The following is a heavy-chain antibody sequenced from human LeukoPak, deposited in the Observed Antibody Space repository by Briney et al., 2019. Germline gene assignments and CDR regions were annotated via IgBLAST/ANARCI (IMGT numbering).Heavy chain of an antibody. V-gene: IGHV3-30-3*01. CDR2: ISYDGSNK. Sequence: PGGSLRLSCAASGFTFSSYAMHWVRQAPGKGLEWVAVISYDGSNKYYADSVKGRFTISRDNSKNTLYLQMNSLRAEDTAVYYCARALRSGWLVIDYWGQGTLVTVSS. J-gene: IGHJ4*02. D-gene: IGHD6-19*01. CDR1: GFTFSSYA. CDR3: ARALRSGWLVIDY.